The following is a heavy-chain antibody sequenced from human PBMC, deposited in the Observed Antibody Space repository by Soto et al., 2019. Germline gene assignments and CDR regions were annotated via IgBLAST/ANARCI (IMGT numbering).Heavy chain of an antibody. CDR3: ARVMGILWFGESRCMDI. CDR2: ISAYNGNT. D-gene: IGHD3-10*01. V-gene: IGHV1-18*01. J-gene: IGHJ6*02. Sequence: ASVKVSCKASGYTFTSYGISWVRQAPGQGLEWMGWISAYNGNTNYAQKLQGRVTMTTDTSTSTAYMELRSLRSDDTAVYYCARVMGILWFGESRCMDIWGQGTTVTVSS. CDR1: GYTFTSYG.